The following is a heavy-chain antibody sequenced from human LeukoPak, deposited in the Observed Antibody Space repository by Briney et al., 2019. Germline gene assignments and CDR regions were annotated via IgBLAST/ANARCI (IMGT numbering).Heavy chain of an antibody. J-gene: IGHJ5*02. D-gene: IGHD6-19*01. Sequence: SETLSLTRAVYVGSFRVYYWSCIPHPPGKGRECRGEINRNGSTNNNPSLKSRVTISVDTSNNQFSLKLSSVTAADTAVYYCAVSGYSSGWYGSPPRRGWFDPWGQGTLVTVSS. V-gene: IGHV4-34*01. CDR2: INRNGST. CDR3: AVSGYSSGWYGSPPRRGWFDP. CDR1: VGSFRVYY.